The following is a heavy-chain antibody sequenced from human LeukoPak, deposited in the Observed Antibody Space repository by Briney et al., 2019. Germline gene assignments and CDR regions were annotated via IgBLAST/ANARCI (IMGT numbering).Heavy chain of an antibody. J-gene: IGHJ6*02. D-gene: IGHD3-10*01. V-gene: IGHV4-59*01. CDR3: ARDYGSGSCRYYGMDV. CDR1: GGSISSYY. CDR2: IYYGGST. Sequence: PSETLSLTCTVSGGSISSYYWTWIRQPPGKGLEWIGNIYYGGSTNYNPSLKSRVTISVDTSKNQFSLKLSSVTAADTAVYYCARDYGSGSCRYYGMDVWGQGTTVTVSS.